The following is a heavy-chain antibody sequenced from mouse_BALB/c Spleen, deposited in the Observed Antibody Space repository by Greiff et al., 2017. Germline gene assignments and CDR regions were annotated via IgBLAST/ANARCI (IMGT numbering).Heavy chain of an antibody. D-gene: IGHD3-1*01. Sequence: EVQRVESGGGLVQPKGSLKLSCAASGFTFNTYAMNWVRQAPGKGLEWVARIRSKSNNYATYYADSVKDRFTISRDDSQSMLYLQMNNLKTEDTAMYYCVRRAFDYWGQGTTLTVSS. V-gene: IGHV10-1*02. CDR2: IRSKSNNYAT. CDR1: GFTFNTYA. J-gene: IGHJ2*01. CDR3: VRRAFDY.